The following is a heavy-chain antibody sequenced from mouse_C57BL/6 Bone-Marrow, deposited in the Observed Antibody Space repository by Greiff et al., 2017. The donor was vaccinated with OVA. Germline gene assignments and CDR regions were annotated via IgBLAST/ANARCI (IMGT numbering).Heavy chain of an antibody. Sequence: EVQVVESGGGLVKPGGSLKLSCAASGFTFSSYTMSWVRQTPEKRLEWVATISGGGGNTYYPDSVKGRFTISRDNAKNTLYLQMSSLRSEDTALYYCARSEGLPAWFAYWGQGTLVTVSA. CDR1: GFTFSSYT. V-gene: IGHV5-9*01. CDR2: ISGGGGNT. CDR3: ARSEGLPAWFAY. D-gene: IGHD2-4*01. J-gene: IGHJ3*01.